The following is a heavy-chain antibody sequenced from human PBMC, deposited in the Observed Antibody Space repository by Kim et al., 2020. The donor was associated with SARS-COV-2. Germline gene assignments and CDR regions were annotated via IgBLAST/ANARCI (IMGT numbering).Heavy chain of an antibody. CDR3: ARGKIE. CDR2: TYYSASP. Sequence: SETLSLTCTVSGGSVSDAHYYWSWLRQPPGKGLEWIGYTYYSASPYYNPSLKSRVSISVDTSKNQFSLKLSSVTAADTAVYYCARGKIEWGRGTLVTVSS. V-gene: IGHV4-31*03. J-gene: IGHJ4*02. CDR1: GGSVSDAHYY.